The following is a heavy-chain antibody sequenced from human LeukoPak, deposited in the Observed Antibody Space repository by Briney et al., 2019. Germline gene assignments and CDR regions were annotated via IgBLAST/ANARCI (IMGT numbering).Heavy chain of an antibody. CDR2: IYYSGST. Sequence: SETLSLTCTVSGGSISSDNYYWSWIRQPPGKGLEWIGYIYYSGSTYYNPSLKSRVTISVDTSKNQFSLKLSSVTAADTAVYYCARSSGYSSSGGLNWFDTWGQGTLVTVSS. CDR1: GGSISSDNYY. CDR3: ARSSGYSSSGGLNWFDT. D-gene: IGHD6-13*01. J-gene: IGHJ5*02. V-gene: IGHV4-39*01.